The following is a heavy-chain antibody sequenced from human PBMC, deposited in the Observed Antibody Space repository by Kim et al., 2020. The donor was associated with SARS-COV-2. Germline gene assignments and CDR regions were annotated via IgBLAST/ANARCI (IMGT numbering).Heavy chain of an antibody. V-gene: IGHV4-39*01. CDR3: ARLRPQAD. CDR1: GGSISSSSYY. J-gene: IGHJ4*02. Sequence: SETLSLTCTVSGGSISSSSYYWGWIRQPPGKGLEWIGSIYYSGSTYYNPSLKSRVTISVDTSKNQFSLKLSSVTAADTAVYYCARLRPQADWGQGTLVT. CDR2: IYYSGST.